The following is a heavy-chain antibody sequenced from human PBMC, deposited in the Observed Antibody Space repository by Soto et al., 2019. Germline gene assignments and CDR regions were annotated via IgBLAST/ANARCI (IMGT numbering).Heavy chain of an antibody. CDR1: GFTFSTCV. J-gene: IGHJ4*02. D-gene: IGHD6-13*01. CDR2: ITGSGTGT. Sequence: EVHLLESGGLVHPGESLRLPCGASGFTFSTCVMTWVRQAPGKGLEWVSCITGSGTGTHYADSVKGRFTISRDNSKNTMYLQMNNLRVEDTGVYYCAKGLINGRWYAEDWGQGTLVTVSS. V-gene: IGHV3-23*01. CDR3: AKGLINGRWYAED.